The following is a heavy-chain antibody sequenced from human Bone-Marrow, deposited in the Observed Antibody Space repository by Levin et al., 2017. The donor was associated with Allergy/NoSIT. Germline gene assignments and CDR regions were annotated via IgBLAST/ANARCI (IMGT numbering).Heavy chain of an antibody. J-gene: IGHJ4*02. Sequence: GESLKISCRASGYTFIDYWIGWVRQMPGKGLEWMGIIGPYNSDTRYSPSFEGQVTISVDKSISTAYLQWSSLKASDIDMYYCVRLESNAYYYVFHWGPGTMVTVSS. CDR3: VRLESNAYYYVFH. CDR1: GYTFIDYW. D-gene: IGHD3-22*01. CDR2: IGPYNSDT. V-gene: IGHV5-51*01.